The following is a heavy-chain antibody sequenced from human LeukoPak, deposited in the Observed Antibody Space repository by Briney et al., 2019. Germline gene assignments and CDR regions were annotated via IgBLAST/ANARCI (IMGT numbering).Heavy chain of an antibody. CDR1: GGSFSGYY. Sequence: SETLSLTCAVYGGSFSGYYWSWIRQPPGKGLEWIGEINHSGSTNYNPSLKSRVTISVDTSKNQFSLKLSSVTAADTAVYYCARDLGGGGFDPWGQGTLVTVSS. CDR2: INHSGST. D-gene: IGHD3-16*01. V-gene: IGHV4-34*01. J-gene: IGHJ5*02. CDR3: ARDLGGGGFDP.